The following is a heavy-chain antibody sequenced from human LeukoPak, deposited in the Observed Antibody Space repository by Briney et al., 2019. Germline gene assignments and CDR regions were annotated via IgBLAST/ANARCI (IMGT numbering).Heavy chain of an antibody. Sequence: PGGSLRLSCAASGFTFSSCAMSWVRQAPGKGLEWVSGISGSGTRTYNADSAKGRFTISRDKSKNTLYLQMNSLRAEDTAVYYCAKDRVLRYFDWLRRSTHFDYWGQGTLVTVSS. V-gene: IGHV3-23*01. D-gene: IGHD3-9*01. CDR3: AKDRVLRYFDWLRRSTHFDY. CDR1: GFTFSSCA. CDR2: ISGSGTRT. J-gene: IGHJ4*02.